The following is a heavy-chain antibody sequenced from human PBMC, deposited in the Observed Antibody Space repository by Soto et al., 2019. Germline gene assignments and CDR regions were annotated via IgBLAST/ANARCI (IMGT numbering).Heavy chain of an antibody. CDR1: GDSVSSNSAA. CDR3: ARWAGVVVPAAIHPFYYYGMDA. J-gene: IGHJ6*02. Sequence: PSQTLSLTCAISGDSVSSNSAAWNWIRQSPSRGLEWLGRTYYRSKWYNDYAVSVKSRITINPDTSKNQFSLQLNSVTPEDTAVYYCARWAGVVVPAAIHPFYYYGMDAWGQGTTVTVSS. CDR2: TYYRSKWYN. V-gene: IGHV6-1*01. D-gene: IGHD2-2*02.